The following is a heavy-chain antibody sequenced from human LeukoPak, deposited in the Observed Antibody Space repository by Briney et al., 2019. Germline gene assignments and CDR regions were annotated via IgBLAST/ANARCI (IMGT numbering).Heavy chain of an antibody. CDR2: IKQGGREE. J-gene: IGHJ5*01. CDR3: ARDNGGWFDF. D-gene: IGHD3-10*01. CDR1: KFIFSDYW. V-gene: IGHV3-7*03. Sequence: GRSLRLSCVASKFIFSDYWMSWVRQAPGKGLEWVANIKQGGREEKYVDSVKGRFAISRDDAKSTPYLQMDSLSGDDTAVYYCARDNGGWFDFWGRGTLVTVSS.